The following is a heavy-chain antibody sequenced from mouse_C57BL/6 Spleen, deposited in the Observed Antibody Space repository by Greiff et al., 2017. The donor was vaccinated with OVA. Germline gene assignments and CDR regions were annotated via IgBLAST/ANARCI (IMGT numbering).Heavy chain of an antibody. CDR2: ISYDGSN. CDR3: AREGYGSSYGYY. D-gene: IGHD1-1*01. J-gene: IGHJ2*01. V-gene: IGHV3-6*01. CDR1: GYSITSGYY. Sequence: ESGPGLVKPSQSLSLTCSVTGYSITSGYYWNWIRQFPGNKLEWMGYISYDGSNNYNPSLKNRISITRDTSKNQFFLKLNSVTTEDTATYYCAREGYGSSYGYYWGQGTTLTVSS.